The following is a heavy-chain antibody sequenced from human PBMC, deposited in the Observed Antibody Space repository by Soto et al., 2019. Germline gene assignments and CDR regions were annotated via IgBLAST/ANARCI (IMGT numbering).Heavy chain of an antibody. CDR2: VNPSGGST. Sequence: ASVKVSCKASGYIFTAYSMHWVRQAPGQGLEWMGVVNPSGGSTNYAQKFQGRITMTRDTSTSSVYMDLSSLTSEDTAVYYCAREENCSDGICYSEYFQRWGQGTLVTVSS. D-gene: IGHD2-15*01. J-gene: IGHJ1*01. CDR1: GYIFTAYS. CDR3: AREENCSDGICYSEYFQR. V-gene: IGHV1-46*01.